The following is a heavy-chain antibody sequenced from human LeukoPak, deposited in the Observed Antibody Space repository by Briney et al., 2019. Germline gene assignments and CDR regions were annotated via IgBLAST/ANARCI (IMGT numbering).Heavy chain of an antibody. CDR2: IDDSGAT. CDR3: VSGYGDYNFDF. J-gene: IGHJ4*02. Sequence: GGSLRLSCAASGFSFINTYVNWVRQAPGKGLEWVSVIDDSGATSFVDAVKGRFTISRDNSKNTVSLHMNNLRAEDTAVYYCVSGYGDYNFDFWGQGTLVTVSS. V-gene: IGHV3-53*01. D-gene: IGHD4-17*01. CDR1: GFSFINTY.